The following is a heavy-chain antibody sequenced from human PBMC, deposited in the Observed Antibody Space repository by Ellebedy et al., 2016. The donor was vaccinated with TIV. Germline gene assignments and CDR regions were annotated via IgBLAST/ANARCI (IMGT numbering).Heavy chain of an antibody. CDR2: LNTAGGT. J-gene: IGHJ6*02. Sequence: ASVKVSCXAVRDTFISHYMVWVRQAPGQGLAWVGMLNTAGGTLYAQNFQGRVALTWDTYTSTVYMELHSLTSDDTAVYYCARRGAEYDYFGVDVWGQGTNVTVSS. V-gene: IGHV1-46*01. D-gene: IGHD5-12*01. CDR1: RDTFISHY. CDR3: ARRGAEYDYFGVDV.